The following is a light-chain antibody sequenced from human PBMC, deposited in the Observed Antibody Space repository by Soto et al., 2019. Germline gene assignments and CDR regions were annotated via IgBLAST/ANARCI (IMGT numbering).Light chain of an antibody. CDR2: GAS. Sequence: EIVLTQSPGTLSLSPGDRATLSCRAIQSVSRSYLGWYQQKPGQAPRLLMYGASTRATGIPARFSGGGSETDFTLTISSLQSEDFAVYYCQQYHNWPPLTFGGGTKVDIK. J-gene: IGKJ4*01. V-gene: IGKV3-15*01. CDR3: QQYHNWPPLT. CDR1: QSVSRSY.